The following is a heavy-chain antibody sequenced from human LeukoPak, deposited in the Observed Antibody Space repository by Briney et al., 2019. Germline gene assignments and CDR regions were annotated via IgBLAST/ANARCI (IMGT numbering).Heavy chain of an antibody. J-gene: IGHJ3*02. D-gene: IGHD5-18*01. V-gene: IGHV3-74*01. CDR1: GLTLSSYW. CDR3: AKISTAGPASKGAFDI. CDR2: INSDGTST. Sequence: GGSLRLSCAVSGLTLSSYWMHWVRQAPGKGLVWVSRINSDGTSTTYADSVKGRFTISRDNAKNSLYPQMNSLRAEDTALYYCAKISTAGPASKGAFDIWGQGTMVTVSS.